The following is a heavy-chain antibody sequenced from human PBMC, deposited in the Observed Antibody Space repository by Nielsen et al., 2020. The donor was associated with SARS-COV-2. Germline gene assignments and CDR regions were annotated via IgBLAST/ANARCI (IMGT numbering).Heavy chain of an antibody. D-gene: IGHD3-16*02. CDR1: GGTFSTYT. J-gene: IGHJ5*02. V-gene: IGHV1-69*13. CDR2: IIPIFGTA. Sequence: SVKVSCKASGGTFSTYTINWVRQAPGQGLEWMGGIIPIFGTANYAQKFQGRVTITADESTSTAYMELSSLRSEDTAVYYCARAVGDDYVWLSYHSPRIDRWGQGTLVTVSS. CDR3: ARAVGDDYVWLSYHSPRIDR.